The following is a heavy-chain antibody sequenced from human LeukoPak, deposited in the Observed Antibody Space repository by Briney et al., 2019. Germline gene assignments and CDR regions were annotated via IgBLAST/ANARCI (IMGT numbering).Heavy chain of an antibody. CDR1: GGSISSYY. J-gene: IGHJ4*02. V-gene: IGHV4-59*01. D-gene: IGHD1-26*01. Sequence: SETLSLTCTVSGGSISSYYWSWIRQPPGKGLEWIGYIYYSGSTNYNPSLKSRVTISVDTSKNQFSLKLSSVTAAYTAVYYCARVREILFDYWGQGTLVTVSS. CDR3: ARVREILFDY. CDR2: IYYSGST.